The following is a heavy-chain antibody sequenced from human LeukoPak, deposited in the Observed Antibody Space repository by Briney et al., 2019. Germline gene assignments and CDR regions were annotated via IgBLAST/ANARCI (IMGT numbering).Heavy chain of an antibody. CDR3: ARHDSSGWYVEPYGMDV. Sequence: SETLFLTCTGSGGSISSYYWSWLRQPPGKGLEWIGYIYYSGSTNYNPSLKSRVTISVDTSKNQFSLKLSSVTAADTAVYYCARHDSSGWYVEPYGMDVWGQGTTVTVSS. J-gene: IGHJ6*02. D-gene: IGHD6-19*01. CDR1: GGSISSYY. V-gene: IGHV4-59*08. CDR2: IYYSGST.